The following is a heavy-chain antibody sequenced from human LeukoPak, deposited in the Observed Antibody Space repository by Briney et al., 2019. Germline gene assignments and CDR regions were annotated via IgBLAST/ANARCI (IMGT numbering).Heavy chain of an antibody. CDR3: AKDGVDSIAVAELYFDY. Sequence: PGGSLRLSCAASGFTFSSYGMHWVRQAPGKGLEWVAVISYDGSNKYYADSVKGRFTISRDNSKNTLYLQMNSLRAEDTAVYYCAKDGVDSIAVAELYFDYWGQGTLVTVSS. J-gene: IGHJ4*02. V-gene: IGHV3-30*18. D-gene: IGHD6-19*01. CDR1: GFTFSSYG. CDR2: ISYDGSNK.